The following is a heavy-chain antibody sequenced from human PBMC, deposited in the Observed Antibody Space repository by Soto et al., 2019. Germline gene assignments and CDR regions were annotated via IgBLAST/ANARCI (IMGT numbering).Heavy chain of an antibody. CDR3: ARDRIAAAAHLDYYFDY. D-gene: IGHD6-13*01. Sequence: GGSLRLSCAASGFTFSSYSMNWVRQAPGKGLEWVSYISSSSSTIYYADSVKGRFTISRDNAKNSLYLQMNSLRAEDTAVYYCARDRIAAAAHLDYYFDYWGRGTLVTVSS. V-gene: IGHV3-48*04. CDR1: GFTFSSYS. CDR2: ISSSSSTI. J-gene: IGHJ4*02.